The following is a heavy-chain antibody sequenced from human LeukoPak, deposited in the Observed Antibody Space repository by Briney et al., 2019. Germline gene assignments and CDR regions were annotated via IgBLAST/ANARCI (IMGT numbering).Heavy chain of an antibody. D-gene: IGHD6-19*01. CDR3: ARDGYSSGWYRYYYYYMDV. J-gene: IGHJ6*03. CDR2: IKQDGSEK. V-gene: IGHV3-7*01. CDR1: GFTFSTYE. Sequence: PGGSLRLSCSGSGFTFSTYEMNWVRQAPGKGLDWVANIKQDGSEKYYVDSVKGRFTISRDNAKNSLYLQMNSLRAEDTAVYYCARDGYSSGWYRYYYYYMDVWGKGTTVTISS.